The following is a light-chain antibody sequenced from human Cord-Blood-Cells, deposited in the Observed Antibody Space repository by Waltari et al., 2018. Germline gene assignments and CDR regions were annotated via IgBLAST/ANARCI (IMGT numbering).Light chain of an antibody. Sequence: QSALTQPPSASGSPGQSVTLSCTGTSSDVGGYNYVSWYQQHPGKAPKLLIYEVSKLPSGVPDRFSGSKSGNTASLTVSGLQAEDEADYDCSSYAGSNSYVFGTGTKVTVL. CDR1: SSDVGGYNY. CDR2: EVS. CDR3: SSYAGSNSYV. J-gene: IGLJ1*01. V-gene: IGLV2-8*01.